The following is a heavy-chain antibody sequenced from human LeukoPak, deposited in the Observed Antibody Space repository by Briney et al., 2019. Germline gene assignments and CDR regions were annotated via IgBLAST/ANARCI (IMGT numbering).Heavy chain of an antibody. J-gene: IGHJ4*02. CDR2: IYTGGNT. Sequence: PGGSLRLSCAASGFTVSNNYISWVRQAPGKGLEWVSLIYTGGNTYYADSVKGRFTISSDNSKNTVYLQMNRLRPEDTAVYFCARAGYYDTNGPWLDWGQGTLVTVSS. D-gene: IGHD3-22*01. V-gene: IGHV3-66*02. CDR1: GFTVSNNY. CDR3: ARAGYYDTNGPWLD.